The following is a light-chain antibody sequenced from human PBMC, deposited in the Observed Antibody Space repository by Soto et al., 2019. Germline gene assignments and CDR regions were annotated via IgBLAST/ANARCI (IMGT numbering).Light chain of an antibody. CDR2: RNS. J-gene: IGLJ2*01. Sequence: QSVLTQPPSASGTPGQRGTISCSGSSSNIGSNYVYWYQQLPGTVPQLLIYRNSERPSGVPDRFSGSKYGTSASLAISGLRSEDEADYYCAAWDDSLSGVVFGGGTKLTVL. CDR1: SSNIGSNY. V-gene: IGLV1-47*01. CDR3: AAWDDSLSGVV.